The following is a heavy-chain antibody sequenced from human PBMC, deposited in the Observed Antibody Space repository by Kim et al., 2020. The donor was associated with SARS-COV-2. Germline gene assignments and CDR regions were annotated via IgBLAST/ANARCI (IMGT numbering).Heavy chain of an antibody. CDR3: ASWGGRAVFNLTPPRGVTQNHYYFFNGMDV. J-gene: IGHJ6*01. CDR2: IIPIFGTA. D-gene: IGHD3-10*01. Sequence: SVKVSCKASGGTFSSYAISWVRQAPGQGLEWMGGIIPIFGTANYAQKFQGRVTITADESTSTAYMELSSLRSEDTAVYYCASWGGRAVFNLTPPRGVTQNHYYFFNGMDVWGQGTTVTVSS. V-gene: IGHV1-69*13. CDR1: GGTFSSYA.